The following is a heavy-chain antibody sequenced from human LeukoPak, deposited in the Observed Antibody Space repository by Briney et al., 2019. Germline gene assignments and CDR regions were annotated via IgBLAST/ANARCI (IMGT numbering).Heavy chain of an antibody. J-gene: IGHJ4*02. CDR3: AKVRYSSSWYGYYFDY. D-gene: IGHD6-13*01. CDR1: GFTFDDYA. CDR2: ISWNSGSI. V-gene: IGHV3-9*01. Sequence: GGSLRLSCAASGFTFDDYAMHWVRQAPGKGLEWVSGISWNSGSIGYADSVKGRFTISRDNAKNSLYLQMNSLRAEDTALYYRAKVRYSSSWYGYYFDYWGQGTLVTVSS.